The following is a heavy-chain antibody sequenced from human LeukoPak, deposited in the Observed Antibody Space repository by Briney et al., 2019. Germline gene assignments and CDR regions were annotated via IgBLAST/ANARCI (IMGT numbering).Heavy chain of an antibody. CDR3: AKSTYYYDSSGYFDY. J-gene: IGHJ4*02. CDR2: ISGSGGST. CDR1: GFTFSSYS. D-gene: IGHD3-22*01. Sequence: GGSLRLSCAASGFTFSSYSMSWVRQAPGKGLEWVSAISGSGGSTYYADSVKGRFTISRDNSKNTLYLQMNSLRAEDTAVYYCAKSTYYYDSSGYFDYWGQGTLVTVSS. V-gene: IGHV3-23*01.